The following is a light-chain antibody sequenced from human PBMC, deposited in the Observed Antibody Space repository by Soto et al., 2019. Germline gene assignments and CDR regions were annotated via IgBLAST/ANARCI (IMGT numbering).Light chain of an antibody. J-gene: IGLJ2*01. V-gene: IGLV2-8*01. Sequence: QSALTQPPSASGSPGQSVTISCTGTSSDVGGYNYVSWYQQHPGKAPTIMISEVSKRPSGVPDRFSGSKSGNTASLTVSGLQAEDEADYYCSSFAGNNNLVFGGGTKVTVL. CDR3: SSFAGNNNLV. CDR2: EVS. CDR1: SSDVGGYNY.